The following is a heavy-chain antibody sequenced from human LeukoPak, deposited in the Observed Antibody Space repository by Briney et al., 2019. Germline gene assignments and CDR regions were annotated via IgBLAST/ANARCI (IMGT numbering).Heavy chain of an antibody. J-gene: IGHJ4*02. CDR2: INHSGST. D-gene: IGHD2-21*02. V-gene: IGHV4-34*01. Sequence: SETLSLTCAVYGGSFSGYYWSWIRQPPGKGLEWIGEINHSGSTNYNPSLKSRVTISVDTSKNQFSLKLSSVTAADTAVYYCASQMTRMGHIVVVTAIRYFDYWGQGTLVTVSS. CDR3: ASQMTRMGHIVVVTAIRYFDY. CDR1: GGSFSGYY.